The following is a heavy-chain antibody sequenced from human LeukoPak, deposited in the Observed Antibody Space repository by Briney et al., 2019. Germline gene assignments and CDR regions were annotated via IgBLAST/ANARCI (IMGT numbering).Heavy chain of an antibody. CDR1: GYTFTSYD. Sequence: ASVKVSCKASGYTFTSYDINWVRQAPGQGLEWLGWMNPNSGNTGYAQKFQGRVTMTRATSISTAYMEVSRLGSDDTAVYYCARGPYTGRGAFDIWGQGTMVTVSS. CDR3: ARGPYTGRGAFDI. CDR2: MNPNSGNT. J-gene: IGHJ3*02. V-gene: IGHV1-8*01. D-gene: IGHD5-18*01.